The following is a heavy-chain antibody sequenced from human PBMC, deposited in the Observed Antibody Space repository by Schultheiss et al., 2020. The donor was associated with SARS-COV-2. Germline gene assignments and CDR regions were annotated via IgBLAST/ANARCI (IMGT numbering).Heavy chain of an antibody. D-gene: IGHD3-3*01. Sequence: SETLSLTCAVSGGSISSGGYSWSWIRQPPGKGLEWIGYIYHSGSTYYNPSLKSRVTISVDRSKNQFSLKLSSVTAADTAVYYCARDRARDYDFWSGYEDDAFDIWGQGTMVTVSS. CDR1: GGSISSGGYS. CDR2: IYHSGST. J-gene: IGHJ3*02. V-gene: IGHV4-30-2*01. CDR3: ARDRARDYDFWSGYEDDAFDI.